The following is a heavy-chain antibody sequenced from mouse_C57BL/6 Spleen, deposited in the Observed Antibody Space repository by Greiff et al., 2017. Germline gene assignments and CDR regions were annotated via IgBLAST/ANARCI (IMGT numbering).Heavy chain of an antibody. J-gene: IGHJ1*03. CDR3: ARDGSSYWYFDV. CDR2: IVPTSGGT. D-gene: IGHD1-1*01. CDR1: GYTFTSYW. Sequence: VQLQQSGAELVKPGASVKLSCKASGYTFTSYWMHRVKQRPGRGLEWLGRIVPTSGGTTYNEKFKSKATLTVDKPSSTAYMQLSRLTSEDSAVYCCARDGSSYWYFDVWGTGTTVTVSS. V-gene: IGHV1-72*01.